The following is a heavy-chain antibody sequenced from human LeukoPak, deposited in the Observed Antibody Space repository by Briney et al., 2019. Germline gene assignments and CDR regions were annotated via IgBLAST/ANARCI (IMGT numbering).Heavy chain of an antibody. V-gene: IGHV4-4*07. J-gene: IGHJ6*03. Sequence: SETLSLTCTVSGGSISSYYWSWIRQPVGKGLEWIGRIYTSGSTNYNPSLKSRVTMSVDTSKNQFSLKLSSVTAADTAVYYCARSTNYDILTGWVGYMDVWGKGTTVTISS. D-gene: IGHD3-9*01. CDR1: GGSISSYY. CDR2: IYTSGST. CDR3: ARSTNYDILTGWVGYMDV.